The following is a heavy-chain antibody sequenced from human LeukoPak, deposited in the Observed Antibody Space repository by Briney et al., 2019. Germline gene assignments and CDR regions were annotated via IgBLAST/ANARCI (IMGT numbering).Heavy chain of an antibody. CDR3: AKDKSYNYNYMDV. CDR1: GFTFSSYG. J-gene: IGHJ6*03. Sequence: PGTSLRLSCAASGFTFSSYGMHWVRQAPGKGLEWVAVILYDGSNKYYADSVKGRFTISRDNSKNTLYLQMNSLRGEDTAVYYCAKDKSYNYNYMDVWGKGTTVTVSS. CDR2: ILYDGSNK. V-gene: IGHV3-30*18.